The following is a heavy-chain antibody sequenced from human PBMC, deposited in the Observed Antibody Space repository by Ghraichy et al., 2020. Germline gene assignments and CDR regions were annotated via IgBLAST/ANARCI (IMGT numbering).Heavy chain of an antibody. V-gene: IGHV4-4*07. D-gene: IGHD6-19*01. CDR3: ASLAVAGPRTPYFDY. Sequence: SETLSLTCTVSGGSISSYYWSWIRQPAGKGLEWIGRIYTSGSTNYNPSLKSRVTMSVDTSKNQFSLKLSSVTAADTAVYYCASLAVAGPRTPYFDYWGQGTLVTVSS. J-gene: IGHJ4*02. CDR1: GGSISSYY. CDR2: IYTSGST.